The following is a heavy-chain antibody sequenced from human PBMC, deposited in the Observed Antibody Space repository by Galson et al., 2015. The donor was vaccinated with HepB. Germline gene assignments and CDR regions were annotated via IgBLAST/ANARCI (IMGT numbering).Heavy chain of an antibody. D-gene: IGHD2-2*01. Sequence: SLRPSCAASGFTFSSYAMHWVRQAPGKGLEYVSAISSNGGSTYYADSVKGRFTISRDNSKNTLYLQMSSLRAEDTAVYYCVKGSDCSSTSCSWHFDYWGQGTLVTVSS. CDR3: VKGSDCSSTSCSWHFDY. CDR1: GFTFSSYA. CDR2: ISSNGGST. V-gene: IGHV3-64D*06. J-gene: IGHJ4*02.